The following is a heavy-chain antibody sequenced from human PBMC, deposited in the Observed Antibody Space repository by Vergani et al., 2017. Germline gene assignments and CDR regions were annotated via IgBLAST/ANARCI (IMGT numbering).Heavy chain of an antibody. CDR2: VDPEDGET. J-gene: IGHJ2*01. V-gene: IGHV1-69-2*01. CDR3: ARDCPGGGGDCSAGWYFDL. CDR1: GYTFTDHY. Sequence: EVQLVQSGAEVKKPGATMKISCKVSGYTFTDHYMHWVKQAPGKGLEWMGLVDPEDGETIYAEKFKGRVTIAADTSTDTAHLELSSLRPEDTAVYYCARDCPGGGGDCSAGWYFDLWGRGTLVTVSS. D-gene: IGHD2-21*02.